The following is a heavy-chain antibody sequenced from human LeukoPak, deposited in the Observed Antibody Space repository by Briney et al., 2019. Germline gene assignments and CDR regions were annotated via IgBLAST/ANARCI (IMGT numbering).Heavy chain of an antibody. Sequence: GASVKVSCKASGGTFSSYAISWVRQAPGQGLERMGGIIPIFGTANYAQKFQGRVTITADESTSTAYMELSSLRSEDTAVYYCARGHAVVMLDYWGQGTLVTVSS. CDR1: GGTFSSYA. V-gene: IGHV1-69*13. CDR3: ARGHAVVMLDY. D-gene: IGHD6-19*01. J-gene: IGHJ4*02. CDR2: IIPIFGTA.